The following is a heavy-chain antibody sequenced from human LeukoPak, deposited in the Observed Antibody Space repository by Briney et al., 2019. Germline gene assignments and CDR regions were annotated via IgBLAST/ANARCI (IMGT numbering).Heavy chain of an antibody. CDR1: GFTFSGYW. CDR2: ISGSGSTR. CDR3: AKELSTVRDY. D-gene: IGHD3-10*01. J-gene: IGHJ4*02. V-gene: IGHV3-23*01. Sequence: GGSLRLSCAASGFTFSGYWMNWVRQAPGKGLEWVSTISGSGSTRHSADFVKGRFTISRDNSKNTLYLQMNSLRAEDTAVYYCAKELSTVRDYWGQGTLVTVSS.